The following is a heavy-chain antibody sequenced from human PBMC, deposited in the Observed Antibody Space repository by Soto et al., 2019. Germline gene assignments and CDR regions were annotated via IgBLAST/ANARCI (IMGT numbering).Heavy chain of an antibody. CDR2: ISGSGGST. V-gene: IGHV3-23*01. CDR1: GFTFSSYA. D-gene: IGHD3-3*01. CDR3: AKALPGADDFWSGYYWSRSLSYDYYCMDV. J-gene: IGHJ6*02. Sequence: PVGSLRLSCASSGFTFSSYAMSWVRHSPGKWLEWVSAISGSGGSTYYADSVKGRFTISRDNSKNTLYLQMNSLRAEDTAVYYCAKALPGADDFWSGYYWSRSLSYDYYCMDVWGQGTTVTVSS.